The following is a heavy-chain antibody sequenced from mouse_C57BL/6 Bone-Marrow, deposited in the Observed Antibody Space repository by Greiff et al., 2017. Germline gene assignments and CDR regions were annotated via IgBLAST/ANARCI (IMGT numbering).Heavy chain of an antibody. CDR2: IYPRSGNT. V-gene: IGHV1-81*01. CDR3: ARGYGYDGFGY. CDR1: GYTFTSYG. Sequence: QVQLQQSGAELARPGASVKLSCKASGYTFTSYGISWVKQRPGQGLEWIGEIYPRSGNTYYNEKFKGKATLTADKSSSTAYMELRSLTAEDSAVYFCARGYGYDGFGYGGRGNVVTVSA. D-gene: IGHD2-14*01. J-gene: IGHJ3*01.